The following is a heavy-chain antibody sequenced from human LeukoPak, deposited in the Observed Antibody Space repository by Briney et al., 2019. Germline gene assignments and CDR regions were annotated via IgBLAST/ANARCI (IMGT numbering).Heavy chain of an antibody. V-gene: IGHV3-30*18. D-gene: IGHD6-19*01. J-gene: IGHJ6*02. CDR3: AKEEAVAVAGNSDGFRFEGTIPKIYYYYGMDV. CDR2: ISYDGSNK. CDR1: GFTFSSYG. Sequence: QPGGSLRLSCAASGFTFSSYGMHWVRQAPGKGLEWVAVISYDGSNKYYADSVKGRFTISRDNSKNTLYLQMNSLRAEDTAVYYCAKEEAVAVAGNSDGFRFEGTIPKIYYYYGMDVWGQGTTVTVSS.